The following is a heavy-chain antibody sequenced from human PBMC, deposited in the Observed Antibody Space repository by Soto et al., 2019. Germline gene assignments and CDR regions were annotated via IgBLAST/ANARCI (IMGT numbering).Heavy chain of an antibody. V-gene: IGHV1-46*01. CDR1: GNSFTTYY. CDR2: INPSGGRT. CDR3: AGLYHYDSSGYYDY. Sequence: ASVKVSCKVSGNSFTTYYMHWVRQAPGQGLEWKGIINPSGGRTTYAQKFQGRVTMTRDTSTSTFHRVLSSLTSEDTAVYYCAGLYHYDSSGYYDYWGQGTLVTVSS. J-gene: IGHJ4*02. D-gene: IGHD3-22*01.